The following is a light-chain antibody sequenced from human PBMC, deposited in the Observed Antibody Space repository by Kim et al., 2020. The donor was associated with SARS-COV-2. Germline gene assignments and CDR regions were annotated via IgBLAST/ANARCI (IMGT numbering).Light chain of an antibody. Sequence: APVARATPSCRSSQSVSASYFAWYQQRPGQPPRLLIYGAYSRAPGTPDRFSGSGWGTDFTLTISSLEPEDFAVYFCQHYGTTPRTFGQGTKVDIK. CDR3: QHYGTTPRT. J-gene: IGKJ1*01. CDR2: GAY. V-gene: IGKV3-20*01. CDR1: QSVSASY.